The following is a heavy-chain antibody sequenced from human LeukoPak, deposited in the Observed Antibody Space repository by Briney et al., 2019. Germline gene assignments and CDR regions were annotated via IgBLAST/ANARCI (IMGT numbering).Heavy chain of an antibody. CDR1: GFTFSNAW. CDR2: IKSETDGGTT. D-gene: IGHD3-22*01. Sequence: GGLVRLSCAASGFTFSNAWMSWVRQAPGKGLEWVGRIKSETDGGTTDYAAPVKGRFTISRDDSENTLFLQMNSLKTEDTAVYYCTTVYDSSGYRFDRWGHGILVSVSS. J-gene: IGHJ5*02. CDR3: TTVYDSSGYRFDR. V-gene: IGHV3-15*01.